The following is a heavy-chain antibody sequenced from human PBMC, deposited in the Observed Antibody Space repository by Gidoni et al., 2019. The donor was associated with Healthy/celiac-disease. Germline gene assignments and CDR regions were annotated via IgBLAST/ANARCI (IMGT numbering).Heavy chain of an antibody. D-gene: IGHD3-9*01. V-gene: IGHV4-34*01. CDR2: INHSGST. CDR3: ARGGWVRYFDWSRDGMDV. Sequence: QVQLQQWGAGLLKPSETLSLTCAVYGGSFSGYYWSWIRQPPGKGLEWIGEINHSGSTNYNPSLKSRVTISVDTSKNQFSLKLSSVTAADTAVYYCARGGWVRYFDWSRDGMDVWGQGTTVTVSS. J-gene: IGHJ6*02. CDR1: GGSFSGYY.